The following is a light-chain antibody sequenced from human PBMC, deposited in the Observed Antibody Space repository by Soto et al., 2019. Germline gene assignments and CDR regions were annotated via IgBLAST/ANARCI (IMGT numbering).Light chain of an antibody. J-gene: IGLJ2*01. Sequence: QTVVTQEPSLTVSPGGTVTLTCGSSTGAVTGGHYPYWLQQKPGQAPRTLIYDTSNKHSWTPARFSGSLLGGKAALTLSGAQPEDEADYYCFLSDNAARVFGGGTKVTVL. CDR1: TGAVTGGHY. CDR3: FLSDNAARV. CDR2: DTS. V-gene: IGLV7-46*01.